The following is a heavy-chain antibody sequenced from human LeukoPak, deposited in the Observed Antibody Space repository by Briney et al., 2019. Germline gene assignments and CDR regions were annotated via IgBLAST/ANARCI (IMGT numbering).Heavy chain of an antibody. D-gene: IGHD5-18*01. J-gene: IGHJ4*02. CDR2: IYYSGST. CDR3: ARHGYSYGVDY. V-gene: IGHV4-39*01. CDR1: GVSISSSSYY. Sequence: PSETLSLTCTVSGVSISSSSYYWGWIRQPPGKGLEWIGSIYYSGSTYYNPSLKSRVTISVDTSKNQFSLKLSSVTAADTAVYYCARHGYSYGVDYWGQGTLVTVSS.